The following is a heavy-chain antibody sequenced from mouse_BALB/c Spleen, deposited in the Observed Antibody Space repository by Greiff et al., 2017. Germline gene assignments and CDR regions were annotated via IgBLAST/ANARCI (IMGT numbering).Heavy chain of an antibody. CDR1: GFTFSSYA. Sequence: EVMLVESGGGLVKPGGSLKLSCAASGFTFSSYAMSWVRQSPEKRLEWVAEISSGGSYTYYPDTVTGRFTISRDNAKNTLYLEMSSLRSEDTAMYYCARDEGRGGYFDYWGQGTTLTVSS. CDR3: ARDEGRGGYFDY. CDR2: ISSGGSYT. J-gene: IGHJ2*01. V-gene: IGHV5-9-4*01.